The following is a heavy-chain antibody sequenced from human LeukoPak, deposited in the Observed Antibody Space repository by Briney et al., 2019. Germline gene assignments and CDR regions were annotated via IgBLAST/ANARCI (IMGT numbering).Heavy chain of an antibody. CDR1: GFSFSDYY. J-gene: IGHJ4*02. CDR3: ARGDGSGTLGY. D-gene: IGHD3-10*01. V-gene: IGHV3-11*01. CDR2: ISSSYSSI. Sequence: GRSLRLSCAASGFSFSDYYMSWIRQAPGKGLEWVSYISSSYSSIYYADSVKGRFTISRDNAKNSMYLQMNSLRAEDTAVYYCARGDGSGTLGYWGQGTLVTVSS.